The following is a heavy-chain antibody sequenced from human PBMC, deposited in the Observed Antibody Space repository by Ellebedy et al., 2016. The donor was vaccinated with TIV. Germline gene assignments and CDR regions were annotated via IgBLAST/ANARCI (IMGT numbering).Heavy chain of an antibody. Sequence: GGSLRLSCAASEFIFSNYSMNWVRQAPGKGLEWVSYISSSSSIIYYADSVKGRFTISRDNAKNSLYLQMNSLRAEDTAVYYCVREEAFLVVVPAVVLDCWGRGTLVTVSS. V-gene: IGHV3-48*01. CDR1: EFIFSNYS. CDR2: ISSSSSII. D-gene: IGHD2-2*01. J-gene: IGHJ4*02. CDR3: VREEAFLVVVPAVVLDC.